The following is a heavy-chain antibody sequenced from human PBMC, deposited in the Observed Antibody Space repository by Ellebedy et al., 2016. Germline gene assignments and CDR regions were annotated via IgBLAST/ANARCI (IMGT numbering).Heavy chain of an antibody. V-gene: IGHV3-53*01. CDR3: ARLDILTGYYVRGGEFDH. Sequence: GESLKISXAASGFTVSNNYMRWFRQAPGKGLEWVSLIYSGGSTNYADSVKGRFTTSRDNAKNSVYLQMNSLRAEDTAAYYCARLDILTGYYVRGGEFDHWGQGTLVTVSS. CDR2: IYSGGST. D-gene: IGHD3-9*01. CDR1: GFTVSNNY. J-gene: IGHJ4*02.